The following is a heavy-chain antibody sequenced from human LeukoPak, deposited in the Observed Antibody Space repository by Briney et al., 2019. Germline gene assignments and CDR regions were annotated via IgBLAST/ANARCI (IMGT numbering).Heavy chain of an antibody. D-gene: IGHD3-22*01. CDR1: GFTFNAYS. Sequence: GGSLRPSCVASGFTFNAYSMNWVRQAPGKGLEWVSSISNDGTNIFYADSLKGRFTISRDNAKKSLFLQMNSLRVEDTAVYYCGRVGYHGSGYYDWGQGTLVTVSS. CDR3: GRVGYHGSGYYD. V-gene: IGHV3-21*01. J-gene: IGHJ4*02. CDR2: ISNDGTNI.